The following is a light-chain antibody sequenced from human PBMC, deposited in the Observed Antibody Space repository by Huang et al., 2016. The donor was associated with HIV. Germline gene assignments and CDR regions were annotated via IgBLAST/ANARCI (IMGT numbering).Light chain of an antibody. J-gene: IGKJ2*01. V-gene: IGKV3-11*01. Sequence: EIVLTQSPATLSLSPGESATLSCRASHNINNYLAWDQQKPGQAPRLLIYDASNRSNGIPARFSGSGSGTDFTLTISSLEPEDFAVYYCQQDTFGQGTRLEIK. CDR2: DAS. CDR1: HNINNY. CDR3: QQDT.